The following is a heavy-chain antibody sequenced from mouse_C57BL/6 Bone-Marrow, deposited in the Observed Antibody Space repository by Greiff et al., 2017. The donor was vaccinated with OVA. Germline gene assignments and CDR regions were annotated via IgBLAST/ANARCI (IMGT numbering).Heavy chain of an antibody. J-gene: IGHJ3*01. Sequence: EVKVEESGGGLVKPGGSLKLSCAASGFTFSSYAMSWVRQTPEKRLEWVATISDGGSYTYYPDNVKGRFTIPRANAKNNLYLKVSHMKSEDTAMYYCARARVAYWGQGTLVTVSA. CDR1: GFTFSSYA. CDR2: ISDGGSYT. CDR3: ARARVAY. V-gene: IGHV5-4*03.